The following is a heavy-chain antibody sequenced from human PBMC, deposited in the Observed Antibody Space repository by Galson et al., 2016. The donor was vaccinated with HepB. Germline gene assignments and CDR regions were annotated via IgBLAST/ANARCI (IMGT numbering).Heavy chain of an antibody. J-gene: IGHJ4*02. CDR1: GFTFSAYW. D-gene: IGHD3-22*01. CDR3: ARAGYFQDSSGYRSHFDY. V-gene: IGHV3-74*01. CDR2: ISRDGTRT. Sequence: SLRLSCAASGFTFSAYWMHWVRQAPGKGLVWVSRISRDGTRTNYADSVKGRFIISRDNAKNTLYLQLNSLRVEDTALYYCARAGYFQDSSGYRSHFDYWGQGALVTVSS.